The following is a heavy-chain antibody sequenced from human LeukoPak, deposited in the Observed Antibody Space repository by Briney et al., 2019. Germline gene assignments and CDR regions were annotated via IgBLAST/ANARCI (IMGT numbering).Heavy chain of an antibody. CDR1: GGSISSYY. V-gene: IGHV4-59*01. D-gene: IGHD3-3*01. Sequence: SETLSLTCTVSGGSISSYYWSWIRQPPGKGLEWIGYIYYSGSTNYNPSLKSRVTTSVDTSKNQFSLKLSSVTAADTAVYYCARQTYMGFWSGYYSYGGFDYWGQGTLVTVSS. J-gene: IGHJ4*02. CDR2: IYYSGST. CDR3: ARQTYMGFWSGYYSYGGFDY.